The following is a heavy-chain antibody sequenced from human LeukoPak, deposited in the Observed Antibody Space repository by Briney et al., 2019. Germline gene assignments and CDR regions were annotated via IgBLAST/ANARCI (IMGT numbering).Heavy chain of an antibody. J-gene: IGHJ5*02. Sequence: PGGSLRLSCAASGFTFSSYAMSWVRQAPGKGLEWVSAISGSGGSTYYADSVKGRFTISRDNSKNTLYLQMNSLRAEDTAVYYCAKVKRTGTMAENWFDPWGQGTLVTVSS. CDR2: ISGSGGST. CDR1: GFTFSSYA. CDR3: AKVKRTGTMAENWFDP. V-gene: IGHV3-23*01. D-gene: IGHD1-1*01.